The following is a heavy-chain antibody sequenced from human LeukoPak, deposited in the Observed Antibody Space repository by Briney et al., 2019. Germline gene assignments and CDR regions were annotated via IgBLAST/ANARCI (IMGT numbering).Heavy chain of an antibody. Sequence: PGGSLRLSCAASGFTFYNYAMSWVRQAPGKGPEWVSSISSSGGSTYYADSVKGRFTISRDNSKNTLYLQMNSLRAEDTAVFYCAKSSLLEWLLRQSWFDPWGQGTLVTVSS. CDR1: GFTFYNYA. J-gene: IGHJ5*02. V-gene: IGHV3-23*01. CDR3: AKSSLLEWLLRQSWFDP. D-gene: IGHD3-3*01. CDR2: ISSSGGST.